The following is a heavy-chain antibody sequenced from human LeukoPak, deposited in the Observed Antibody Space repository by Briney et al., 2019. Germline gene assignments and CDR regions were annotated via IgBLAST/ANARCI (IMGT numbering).Heavy chain of an antibody. Sequence: GGSLRLSCAASGFTFSDYYMSWIRQAPGKGLEWVSYISSSGSTIYYADSVKGRFTISRDNAKNSLYLQMNSLRAEDTAVYYCARDHLRFDYGGKTEHYCGMDVWGQGTTVTVSS. CDR2: ISSSGSTI. V-gene: IGHV3-11*01. CDR3: ARDHLRFDYGGKTEHYCGMDV. D-gene: IGHD4-23*01. CDR1: GFTFSDYY. J-gene: IGHJ6*02.